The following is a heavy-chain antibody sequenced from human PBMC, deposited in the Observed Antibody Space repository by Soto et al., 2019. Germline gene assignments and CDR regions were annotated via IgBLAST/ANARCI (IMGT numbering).Heavy chain of an antibody. D-gene: IGHD3-10*01. V-gene: IGHV4-31*03. CDR1: GGSISSGGYY. Sequence: QVQLQESGPGLVKPSQTLSLTCTVSGGSISSGGYYWSWIRQHPGKGLEWIGYIYYSGSTYYNPSHKSRVNIAVYTSKHPFSLELSSVTAADTAVYYCARGRDYGSGSYYAVAPPDVWGQGTTVTVSS. J-gene: IGHJ6*02. CDR2: IYYSGST. CDR3: ARGRDYGSGSYYAVAPPDV.